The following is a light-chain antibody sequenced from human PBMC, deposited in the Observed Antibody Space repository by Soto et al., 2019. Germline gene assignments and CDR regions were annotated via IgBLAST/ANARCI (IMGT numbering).Light chain of an antibody. CDR1: QSVSSSY. Sequence: EIVLTQSPGTLSLSPGESATLSCRASQSVSSSYLAWYQQKPGQAPRLLIYAASSRATGIPDRFSGSGSGTDFTLTTSRLEPEDFAVYYCHHYGSSQWTFGQGTKVEIK. CDR2: AAS. CDR3: HHYGSSQWT. V-gene: IGKV3-20*01. J-gene: IGKJ1*01.